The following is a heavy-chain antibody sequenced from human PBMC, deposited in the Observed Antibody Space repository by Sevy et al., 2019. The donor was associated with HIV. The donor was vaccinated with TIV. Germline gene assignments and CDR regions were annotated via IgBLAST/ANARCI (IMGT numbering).Heavy chain of an antibody. Sequence: SGPTLVKPTQPLTLTCTFSGFSLSTSGEGVGWIRQPPGKALEWLALIYLNDDQRYSPSLKSRLTITKDTANKQVVLTMTNMDPVETATYYCADRGGVHYYDSSGYYTRAEYFEHWGQGTLVTVSS. CDR3: ADRGGVHYYDSSGYYTRAEYFEH. CDR2: IYLNDDQ. J-gene: IGHJ1*01. CDR1: GFSLSTSGEG. D-gene: IGHD3-22*01. V-gene: IGHV2-5*01.